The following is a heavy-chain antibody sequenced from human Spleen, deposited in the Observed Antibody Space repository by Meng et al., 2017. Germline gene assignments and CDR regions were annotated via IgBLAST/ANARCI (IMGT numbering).Heavy chain of an antibody. Sequence: ASVKVSCKASGYSFSIYGISWVRQAPGQGLEWMGWISAYTDSANYAQNLQGRVTMTRNTSISTAYMELSSLRSEDTAVYYCARSTVATLDAFDIWGQGTMVTVSS. D-gene: IGHD5-12*01. CDR3: ARSTVATLDAFDI. V-gene: IGHV1-18*01. J-gene: IGHJ3*02. CDR1: GYSFSIYG. CDR2: ISAYTDSA.